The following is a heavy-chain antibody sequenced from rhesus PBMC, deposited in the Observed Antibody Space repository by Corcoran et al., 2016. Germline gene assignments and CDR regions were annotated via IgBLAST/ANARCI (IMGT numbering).Heavy chain of an antibody. D-gene: IGHD3-3*01. J-gene: IGHJ4*01. V-gene: IGHV4-173*01. CDR3: ASRVLDGINNYVFAFDY. Sequence: QVQLQESGPGLVKHSETLSLTCAVSGGSISNDYCSWLPQPPGKGLEWIGRISGSGGSTDYNPSLKSRVTISTDTSKNQFSLRLRSVTAADTAVYYCASRVLDGINNYVFAFDYWGQGVLVTVSS. CDR2: ISGSGGST. CDR1: GGSISNDY.